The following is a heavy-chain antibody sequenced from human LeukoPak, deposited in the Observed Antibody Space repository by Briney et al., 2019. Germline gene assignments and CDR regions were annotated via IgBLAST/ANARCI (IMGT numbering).Heavy chain of an antibody. CDR1: GFTVSSNY. CDR2: IYSGGST. CDR3: ARAYSYDILTGYYLDY. D-gene: IGHD3-9*01. J-gene: IGHJ4*02. V-gene: IGHV3-53*04. Sequence: PGRSLRLSCAASGFTVSSNYMSWVRQAPGKGLEWVSVIYSGGSTYYADSVKGRFTISRHNSKNTLYLQMNSLRAEDTAVYYCARAYSYDILTGYYLDYWGQGTLVTVSS.